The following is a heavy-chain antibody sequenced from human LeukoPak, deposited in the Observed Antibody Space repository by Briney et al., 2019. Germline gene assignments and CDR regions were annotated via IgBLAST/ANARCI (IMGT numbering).Heavy chain of an antibody. CDR2: TYYRSKWYN. Sequence: SQTLSLTCAISGDSVSSNSAAWNWIRQSPSRGLEWLGRTYYRSKWYNDYAVSVKSRITINPDTSKNQFSLQLNSVTPEDTAVYYCAGEGPIAAREGYYYYMDVWGKGTTVTVSS. CDR1: GDSVSSNSAA. V-gene: IGHV6-1*01. D-gene: IGHD6-6*01. CDR3: AGEGPIAAREGYYYYMDV. J-gene: IGHJ6*03.